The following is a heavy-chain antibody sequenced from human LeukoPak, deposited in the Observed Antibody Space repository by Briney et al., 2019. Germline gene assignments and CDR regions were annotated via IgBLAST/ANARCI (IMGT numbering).Heavy chain of an antibody. D-gene: IGHD1-26*01. J-gene: IGHJ3*02. CDR2: ISYDGSNK. V-gene: IGHV3-30-3*01. Sequence: PGGSLRLSCAASGFTFSSYAMHWVRQAPGKGLEWVAVISYDGSNKYYADSVKGRFTISRDNSKNTLYLQMNSLRAEDTAVYYCAKGGRIVGATDDAFDIWGQGTMVTVSS. CDR1: GFTFSSYA. CDR3: AKGGRIVGATDDAFDI.